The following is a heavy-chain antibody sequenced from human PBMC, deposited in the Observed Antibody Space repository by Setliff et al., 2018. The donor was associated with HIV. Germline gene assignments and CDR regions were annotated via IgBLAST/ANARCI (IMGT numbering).Heavy chain of an antibody. CDR2: ICYSATT. J-gene: IGHJ4*02. D-gene: IGHD6-13*01. CDR1: GGSIGSYC. Sequence: PSETLSLTCTVSGGSIGSYCWSWIRQPPGKGLEWIGTICYSATTNYNPSLKNRVAISVDTSKNQFSLKLTSVTPADTAVYYCARRSGAAVFYYFDHWGQGTLVTVSS. CDR3: ARRSGAAVFYYFDH. V-gene: IGHV4-59*01.